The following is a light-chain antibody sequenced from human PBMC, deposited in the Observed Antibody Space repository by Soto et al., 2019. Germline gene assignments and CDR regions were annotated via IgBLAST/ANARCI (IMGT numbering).Light chain of an antibody. Sequence: EIVLTQSPGTLSLSPGERATLSCRASQSVSSSYLAWYQQKPGQAPRLLIYGASSRATGIPDRFSGSGSGTDFTLTISRLEPEDFAVYYCQHYGSLVLPFGVGTKVEIK. CDR1: QSVSSSY. CDR3: QHYGSLVLP. J-gene: IGKJ4*01. CDR2: GAS. V-gene: IGKV3-20*01.